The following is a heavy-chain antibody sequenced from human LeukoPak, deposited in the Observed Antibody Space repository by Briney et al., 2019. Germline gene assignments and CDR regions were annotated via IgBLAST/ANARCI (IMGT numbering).Heavy chain of an antibody. V-gene: IGHV4-38-2*02. Sequence: SETLSLTCIVSGYSISSGHFWSWIGQPPGKGLEWIGSIYGSGTTYYDPPLRSRVSISADTSKNHFSLELSSVTAADTAVYYCASVGGGSPYWGQGTLVTVSS. CDR3: ASVGGGSPY. CDR1: GYSISSGHF. CDR2: IYGSGTT. D-gene: IGHD3-16*01. J-gene: IGHJ4*02.